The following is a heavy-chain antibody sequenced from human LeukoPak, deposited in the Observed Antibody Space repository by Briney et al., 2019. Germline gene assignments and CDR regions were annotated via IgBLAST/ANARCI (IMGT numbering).Heavy chain of an antibody. Sequence: GGSLRLSCAASGFTFSSYEMNWVRQAPGKGLEWVSYISTTGTTIYYADSVKGRFTISRDNAKNSLYLQMNSLRADDTAVYNCARARGSYCDYWGQGTLVTVSS. D-gene: IGHD1-26*01. CDR1: GFTFSSYE. V-gene: IGHV3-48*03. CDR2: ISTTGTTI. CDR3: ARARGSYCDY. J-gene: IGHJ4*02.